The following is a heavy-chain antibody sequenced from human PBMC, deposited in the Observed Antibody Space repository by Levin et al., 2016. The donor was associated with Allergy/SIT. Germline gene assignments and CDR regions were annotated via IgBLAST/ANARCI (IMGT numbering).Heavy chain of an antibody. CDR2: IYHSGST. J-gene: IGHJ5*02. CDR1: GGSISSSNW. CDR3: ARDGEDSSSNWFDP. Sequence: SETLSLTCAVSGGSISSSNWWSWVRQPPGKGLEWIGEIYHSGSTNYNPSLKSRVTISVDKSKNQFSLKLSSVTAADTAVYYCARDGEDSSSNWFDPWGQGTLVTVSS. D-gene: IGHD6-6*01. V-gene: IGHV4-4*02.